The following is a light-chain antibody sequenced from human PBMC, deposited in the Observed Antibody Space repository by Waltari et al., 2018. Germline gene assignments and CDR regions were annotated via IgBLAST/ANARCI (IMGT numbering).Light chain of an antibody. CDR1: QSVLSSSNNMNY. CDR2: WAS. Sequence: DIVVTQSPDSVAVSLGERATINCKSSQSVLSSSNNMNYLAWSQQKPAQPPRLLIYWASTPESVFPVRFSGGGSWTEFTLTINTLQAEDMAVYYCQQYYSTPPAFGQGTRVEI. J-gene: IGKJ1*01. CDR3: QQYYSTPPA. V-gene: IGKV4-1*01.